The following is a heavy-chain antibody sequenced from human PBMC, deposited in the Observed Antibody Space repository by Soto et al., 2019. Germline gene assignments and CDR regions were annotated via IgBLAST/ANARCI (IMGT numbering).Heavy chain of an antibody. CDR3: AKGDVLRFLEWLPGTNPDYYGMDV. Sequence: GGSLRLSCAASGFTFSSYAMSWVRQAPGKGLEWVSAISGSGGSTYYADSVKGRFTISRDNSKNTLYLQMNSLRAEDTAVYYCAKGDVLRFLEWLPGTNPDYYGMDVWGQGTTVTVSS. V-gene: IGHV3-23*01. CDR1: GFTFSSYA. D-gene: IGHD3-3*01. J-gene: IGHJ6*02. CDR2: ISGSGGST.